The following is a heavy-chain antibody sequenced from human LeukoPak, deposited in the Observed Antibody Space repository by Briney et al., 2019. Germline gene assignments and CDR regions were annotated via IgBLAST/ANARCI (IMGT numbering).Heavy chain of an antibody. D-gene: IGHD3-9*01. V-gene: IGHV3-7*01. CDR1: GFTFNRFW. J-gene: IGHJ6*02. Sequence: PGGSLRLSCAASGFTFNRFWMTWVRQAPGKGLEWVANIKQDGSEKYYADSVRGRFTISRDNAKNTLYLQMNTLRVEDTAVYYCTRDLMDYDVSTGLHHYYMDVWGQGTTVTVSS. CDR3: TRDLMDYDVSTGLHHYYMDV. CDR2: IKQDGSEK.